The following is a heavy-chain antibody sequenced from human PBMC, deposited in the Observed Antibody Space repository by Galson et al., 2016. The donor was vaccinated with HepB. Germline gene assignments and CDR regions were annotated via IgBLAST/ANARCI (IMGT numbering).Heavy chain of an antibody. CDR1: GGSISSFY. D-gene: IGHD2-21*02. CDR2: IYYSGRT. Sequence: SETLSLTCTVSGGSISSFYWSWIRQPPGKGLEWIGYIYYSGRTNYNPSLKRRLTISVDTSKNQFSLKLSSVTAADTAVYFCAKHMMVTSNYFYYGMGVWGQGTTVTVSS. J-gene: IGHJ6*02. V-gene: IGHV4-59*08. CDR3: AKHMMVTSNYFYYGMGV.